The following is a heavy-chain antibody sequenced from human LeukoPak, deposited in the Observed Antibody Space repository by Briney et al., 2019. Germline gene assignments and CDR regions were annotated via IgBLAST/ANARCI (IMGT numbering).Heavy chain of an antibody. CDR1: GGSISSSSYY. V-gene: IGHV4-61*02. Sequence: PSETLSLTCTVSGGSISSSSYYWSWIRQPAGKGLEWIGRIYTSGSTNYNPSLKSRVTISVDTSKNQFSLKLSSVTAADTAVYYCARAALGGGSCYFDYWGQGTLVTVSS. CDR3: ARAALGGGSCYFDY. CDR2: IYTSGST. D-gene: IGHD2-15*01. J-gene: IGHJ4*02.